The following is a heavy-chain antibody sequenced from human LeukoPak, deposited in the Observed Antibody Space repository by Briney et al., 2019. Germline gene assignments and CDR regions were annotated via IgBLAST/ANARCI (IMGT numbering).Heavy chain of an antibody. CDR3: TRDYGSGSYRHHY. Sequence: ASVKVSCKASGYAFTSQGISWVRQAPGQGLEWMGWISAYNGRTNYAQKFQGRFTMTTDTSTSTAYMELRTLTSDDTAVYYCTRDYGSGSYRHHYWGQGTLVTVSS. CDR2: ISAYNGRT. CDR1: GYAFTSQG. D-gene: IGHD3-10*01. V-gene: IGHV1-18*01. J-gene: IGHJ4*02.